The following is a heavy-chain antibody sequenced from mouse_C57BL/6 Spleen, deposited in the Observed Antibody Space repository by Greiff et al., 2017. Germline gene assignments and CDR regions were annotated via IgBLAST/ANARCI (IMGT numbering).Heavy chain of an antibody. V-gene: IGHV5-16*01. CDR2: INYDGSST. Sequence: EVKLMESEGGLVQPGSSMKLSCTASGFTFSDYYMAWVRQVPEKGLEWVANINYDGSSTYYLDSLKSRFIISRDNAKNILYLQMSSLKSEDTATYYCAREGVVEDWYFDVWGTGTTVTVSS. CDR3: AREGVVEDWYFDV. CDR1: GFTFSDYY. D-gene: IGHD1-1*01. J-gene: IGHJ1*03.